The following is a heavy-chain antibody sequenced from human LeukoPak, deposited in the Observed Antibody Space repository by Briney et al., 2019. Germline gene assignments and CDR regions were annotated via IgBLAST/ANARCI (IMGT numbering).Heavy chain of an antibody. CDR3: TTDSGSYIQHY. Sequence: GGSLRLSCAASGFTFSDAWMSWVRQAPGKGLEWVGRIKSKTDGGTTDYAAPVKGRFTISRDDSRKTLYLQMNSLRTEGTAVYYCTTDSGSYIQHYWGQGTLVTVSS. CDR1: GFTFSDAW. J-gene: IGHJ4*02. V-gene: IGHV3-15*01. D-gene: IGHD1-26*01. CDR2: IKSKTDGGTT.